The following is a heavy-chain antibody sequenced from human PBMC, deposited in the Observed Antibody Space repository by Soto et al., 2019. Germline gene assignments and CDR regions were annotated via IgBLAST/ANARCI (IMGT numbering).Heavy chain of an antibody. CDR2: ISHRGNT. Sequence: QLQLQESGSGLVKPSQTLSVTCDVSGVSINSGTYSGSWIRQPPGKGLEWVGYISHRGNTYYNSSLRSRVAISLDTSKNQFSLRLSSVTAADTAMYYCAREINGAGDYFDLWGQGTLVTVSS. J-gene: IGHJ4*02. CDR3: AREINGAGDYFDL. V-gene: IGHV4-30-2*01. D-gene: IGHD1-26*01. CDR1: GVSINSGTYS.